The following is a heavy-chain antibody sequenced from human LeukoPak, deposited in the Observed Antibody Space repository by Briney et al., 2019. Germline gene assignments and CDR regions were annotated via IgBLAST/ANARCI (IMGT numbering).Heavy chain of an antibody. Sequence: GGSLRLSCAASGFTFSLYTMHWVRQAPAKGLECVAVISHDGSNKYYADSVKGRFTISRDNSKNTLYLQMNSLRAEDTAVYYCARVLNYYDSSGYYFSYWGQGTLVTVSS. CDR3: ARVLNYYDSSGYYFSY. CDR1: GFTFSLYT. D-gene: IGHD3-22*01. CDR2: ISHDGSNK. V-gene: IGHV3-30-3*01. J-gene: IGHJ4*02.